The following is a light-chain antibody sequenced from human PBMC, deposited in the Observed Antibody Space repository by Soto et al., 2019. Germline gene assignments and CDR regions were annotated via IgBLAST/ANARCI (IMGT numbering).Light chain of an antibody. CDR3: HQYGSSLGT. CDR2: DAV. V-gene: IGKV3-20*01. Sequence: IVLTQSPVTLSLSPGEGATLSCRASQSVTGTNLAWYQQRAGQAPMLLIYDAVRRSTGIPDRFSGSGSGTDFTLTSSRLEPEDFAVYYCHQYGSSLGTFGQGTKVEV. CDR1: QSVTGTN. J-gene: IGKJ2*01.